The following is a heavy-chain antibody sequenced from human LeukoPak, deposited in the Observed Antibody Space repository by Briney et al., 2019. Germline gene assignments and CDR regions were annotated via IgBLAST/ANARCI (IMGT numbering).Heavy chain of an antibody. V-gene: IGHV1-18*01. J-gene: IGHJ6*02. CDR2: ISAYNGNT. Sequence: ASVKVSCKASGYTFTSYGISWVRQAPGQGLEWMGWISAYNGNTNYAQKLQGRVTMTTDTSTSTAYMELRSLRSDDTAVYYCAGDRGYDILTGYADYYYGMDVWGQGTTVTVSS. CDR1: GYTFTSYG. CDR3: AGDRGYDILTGYADYYYGMDV. D-gene: IGHD3-9*01.